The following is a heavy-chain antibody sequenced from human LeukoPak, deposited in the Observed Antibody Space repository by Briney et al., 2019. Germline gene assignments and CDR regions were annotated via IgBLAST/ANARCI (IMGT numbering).Heavy chain of an antibody. Sequence: SETLSLTCTVSGGSITNYYWSWIRQPPGKGLEWIGYIYYSGSTNYNPSLKSRVTISVDTSKNQFSLKLSSVTAADTAVYYCAGSYYDSSGTFDYWGQGTLVTVSS. CDR3: AGSYYDSSGTFDY. J-gene: IGHJ4*02. D-gene: IGHD3-22*01. CDR2: IYYSGST. CDR1: GGSITNYY. V-gene: IGHV4-59*01.